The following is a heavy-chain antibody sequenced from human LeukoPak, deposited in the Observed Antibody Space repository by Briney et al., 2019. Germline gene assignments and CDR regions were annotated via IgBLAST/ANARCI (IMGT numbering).Heavy chain of an antibody. CDR2: LSDDGSNK. D-gene: IGHD4-11*01. V-gene: IGHV3-30*18. Sequence: PGRSLRLSCVASGFTFSSYGMHWVRQAPGKGLEWVAVLSDDGSNKFYADSVKGRFSISRDNSKNTLYLQMNSLRAEDTAVYSCAKDLTTLTLAMDVWGQGTLVTVSS. CDR3: AKDLTTLTLAMDV. J-gene: IGHJ1*01. CDR1: GFTFSSYG.